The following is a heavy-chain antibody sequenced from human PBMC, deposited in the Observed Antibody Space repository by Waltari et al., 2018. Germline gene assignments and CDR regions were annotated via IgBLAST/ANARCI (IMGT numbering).Heavy chain of an antibody. Sequence: QVQLVESGGGLVQHGRSLSLSCTASGFRFRNYVMHWVRQAPGKGLEWGAIISFDGNENHYADSVKGRLTVSRDNSKNTLLLQLNSLRAEDTAVYYCAKELYPGYARRLFDYWGQGTLVTVSS. CDR1: GFRFRNYV. CDR3: AKELYPGYARRLFDY. D-gene: IGHD5-12*01. J-gene: IGHJ4*02. V-gene: IGHV3-30*18. CDR2: ISFDGNEN.